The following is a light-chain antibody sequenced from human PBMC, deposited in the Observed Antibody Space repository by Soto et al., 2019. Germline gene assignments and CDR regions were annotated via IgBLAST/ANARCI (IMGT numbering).Light chain of an antibody. Sequence: EIVLTQSPGTLSLSAGERATLSCRASQSVSSNYLVWYQQKPGQAPRLLMSGASTRATGIPDRFSGSGSGTNSTPTIGSREPEDFAVYYCQQYGSSPRVTFGGGTKVEIK. CDR2: GAS. CDR1: QSVSSNY. CDR3: QQYGSSPRVT. J-gene: IGKJ4*01. V-gene: IGKV3-20*01.